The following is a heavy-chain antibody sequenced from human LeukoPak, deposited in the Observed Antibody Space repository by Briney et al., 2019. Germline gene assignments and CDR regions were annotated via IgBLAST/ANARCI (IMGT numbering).Heavy chain of an antibody. CDR1: GFTFDDYA. V-gene: IGHV3-9*01. J-gene: IGHJ4*02. CDR2: ISWNSGSI. D-gene: IGHD3-10*01. CDR3: AKDMGFGEFSSFDY. Sequence: GGSLRLSCAASGFTFDDYAMHWVRQAPGKGLEWVSGISWNSGSIGYADSVKGRFTISRDNAKNSLYLQMNSLRAEDTALYYCAKDMGFGEFSSFDYWGQGTLVTVSS.